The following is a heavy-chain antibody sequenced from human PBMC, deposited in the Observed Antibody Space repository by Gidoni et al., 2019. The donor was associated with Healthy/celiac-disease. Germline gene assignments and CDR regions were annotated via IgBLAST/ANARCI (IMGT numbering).Heavy chain of an antibody. D-gene: IGHD1-26*01. Sequence: EVQLLESGGGLVQPGGSLRLSCAASGFTFSSYAMSWVRQAPGKGLEWVSAISGSGGSTYYADSVKGRFTISRDNSKNTLYLQMNSLRAEDTAVYYCAKVTKGSGSYLFRAFDIWGQGTMVTVSS. J-gene: IGHJ3*02. CDR1: GFTFSSYA. CDR3: AKVTKGSGSYLFRAFDI. V-gene: IGHV3-23*01. CDR2: ISGSGGST.